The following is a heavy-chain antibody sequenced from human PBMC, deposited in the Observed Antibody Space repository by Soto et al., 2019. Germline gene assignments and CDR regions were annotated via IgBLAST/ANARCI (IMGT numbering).Heavy chain of an antibody. Sequence: EASVKVSCKASGYTFTSYGISWVRQAPGQGLEWMGWISAYNGNTNYAQKLQGRVTMTTDTSTSTAYMELRSLRSDDTAVYYCARVVLRYFDWLHNNYGGQGTLVTVSS. CDR3: ARVVLRYFDWLHNNY. J-gene: IGHJ4*02. D-gene: IGHD3-9*01. CDR2: ISAYNGNT. CDR1: GYTFTSYG. V-gene: IGHV1-18*01.